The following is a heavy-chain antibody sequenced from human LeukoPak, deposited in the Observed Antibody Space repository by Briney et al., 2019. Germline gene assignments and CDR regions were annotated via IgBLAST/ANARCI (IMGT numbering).Heavy chain of an antibody. D-gene: IGHD2-2*01. V-gene: IGHV3-48*03. CDR1: GFTFSSYE. J-gene: IGHJ3*02. CDR3: AREVGDIVVVPAARAFDI. CDR2: ISSSGSTI. Sequence: PGGSLRLSCAASGFTFSSYEMNWVRQAPGKGLEWVSYISSSGSTIYYADSAKGRFTISRDNAKNSLYLQMNSLRAEDTAVYYCAREVGDIVVVPAARAFDIWGQGTMVTVSS.